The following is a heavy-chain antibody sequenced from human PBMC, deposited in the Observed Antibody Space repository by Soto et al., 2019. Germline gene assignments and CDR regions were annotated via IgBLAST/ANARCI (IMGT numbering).Heavy chain of an antibody. CDR3: VRDSHGDY. V-gene: IGHV3-74*01. CDR1: GFTFSNYW. Sequence: DVQLVESGGGLVQPGGSLRLSCAASGFTFSNYWMHWVRQAPGKGLVWVARIDHDGSTDYAGSVRGRFTVSRDNAESMLYLQMNSLRDDDTALYYCVRDSHGDYWGQGTLVTVSS. J-gene: IGHJ4*02. CDR2: IDHDGST.